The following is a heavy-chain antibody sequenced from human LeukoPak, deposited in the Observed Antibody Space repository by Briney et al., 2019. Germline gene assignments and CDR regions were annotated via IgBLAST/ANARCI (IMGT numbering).Heavy chain of an antibody. J-gene: IGHJ4*02. V-gene: IGHV1-69*04. Sequence: GASVNVSCQASVGTFSSYAISWVRQAPRQALAWVGRIIPILGIANYAQKFQGRVTITADKSTSTAYMELSSLRSEDTAVYYCARVGYDFWSGYMESDYWGQGTLVTVSS. CDR2: IIPILGIA. CDR1: VGTFSSYA. CDR3: ARVGYDFWSGYMESDY. D-gene: IGHD3-3*01.